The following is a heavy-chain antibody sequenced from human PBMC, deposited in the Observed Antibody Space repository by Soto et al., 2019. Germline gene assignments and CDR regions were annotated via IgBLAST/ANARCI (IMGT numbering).Heavy chain of an antibody. CDR2: IIPMSRIT. Sequence: QLHLVQSGAEVRKPGSSVKVSCKASEDSVNNYVISWVRQAPGRGLEWMGGIIPMSRITNYAQKFQARLAITADESTATAYMELSGLESDDTAIYYCARGRSFYYYGLDVWGQGTAVTVSS. CDR1: EDSVNNYV. CDR3: ARGRSFYYYGLDV. D-gene: IGHD3-16*01. J-gene: IGHJ6*02. V-gene: IGHV1-69*01.